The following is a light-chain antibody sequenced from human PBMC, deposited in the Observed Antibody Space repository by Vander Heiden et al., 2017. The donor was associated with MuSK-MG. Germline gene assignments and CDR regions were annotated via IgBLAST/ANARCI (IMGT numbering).Light chain of an antibody. CDR1: QSVLYSSKNKNY. CDR2: LAA. V-gene: IGKV4-1*01. Sequence: DIVMTQSPDSLAVSLGERATINCKPSQSVLYSSKNKNYLVWYLQKPGQAPKLVIYLAATWEYGVPARFSGRGSGTDCTLTNSSLQAEDVAVYFWQQDYSAPQFGQGTKVEIK. J-gene: IGKJ1*01. CDR3: QQDYSAPQ.